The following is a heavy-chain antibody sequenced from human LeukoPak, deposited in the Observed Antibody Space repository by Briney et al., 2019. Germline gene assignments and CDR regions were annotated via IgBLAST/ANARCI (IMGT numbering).Heavy chain of an antibody. Sequence: GRSLRLSCAASGFTFSSYGMHWVRQAPGKGLEWVAVIWYDGSNKYYADSVKGRFTISRDNSKNTLYLQMNSLRAEDTAVYYCAEDISRYSSGCFDYWGQGTLVAVSS. CDR1: GFTFSSYG. CDR3: AEDISRYSSGCFDY. J-gene: IGHJ4*02. D-gene: IGHD6-19*01. CDR2: IWYDGSNK. V-gene: IGHV3-33*06.